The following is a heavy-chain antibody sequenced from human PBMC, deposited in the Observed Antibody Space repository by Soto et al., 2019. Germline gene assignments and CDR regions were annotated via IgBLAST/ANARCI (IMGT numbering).Heavy chain of an antibody. D-gene: IGHD3-3*01. CDR1: GYAFTCYG. V-gene: IGHV1-3*01. J-gene: IGHJ6*02. CDR2: INAGNGNT. Sequence: ASVKVSCKASGYAFTCYGIHWVRQSPGQRLEWTGWINAGNGNTKYSEKFQGRVTITRDTSASTAYLELISLRSEDTAVYYCARPPQYYDFWSGYWDVWGQGTTVTVSS. CDR3: ARPPQYYDFWSGYWDV.